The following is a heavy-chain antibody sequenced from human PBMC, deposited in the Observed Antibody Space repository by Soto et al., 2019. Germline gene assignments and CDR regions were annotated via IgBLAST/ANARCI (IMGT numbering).Heavy chain of an antibody. D-gene: IGHD1-26*01. Sequence: GGSLRLSCAASGFTFSNVWMSWVRQAPGKGLEWVGRVKSKSDGATTDYATPVKGRFTVSRDDSQNTLSLQMDSLKIEDTAVYFCTTAAGGMWGADYWGQGTPVTVSS. CDR3: TTAAGGMWGADY. CDR2: VKSKSDGATT. CDR1: GFTFSNVW. J-gene: IGHJ4*02. V-gene: IGHV3-15*01.